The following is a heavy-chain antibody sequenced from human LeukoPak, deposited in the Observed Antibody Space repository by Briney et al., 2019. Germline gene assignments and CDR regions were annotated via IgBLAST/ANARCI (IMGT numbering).Heavy chain of an antibody. V-gene: IGHV1-2*02. CDR3: ARGGLGYCGGGSCSNYYYYMDV. D-gene: IGHD2-15*01. Sequence: ASVKVSCKASGYTFTGYYMHWVRQAPGQGLEWMGWINPNSGGTDYAQKFQGRVTMTRDTSISTAYMELSSLRSEDTAVYYCARGGLGYCGGGSCSNYYYYMDVWGKGTTVTISS. CDR2: INPNSGGT. J-gene: IGHJ6*03. CDR1: GYTFTGYY.